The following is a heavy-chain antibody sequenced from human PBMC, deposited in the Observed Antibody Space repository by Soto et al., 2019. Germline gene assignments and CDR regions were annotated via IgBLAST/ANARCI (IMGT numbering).Heavy chain of an antibody. D-gene: IGHD3-22*01. CDR1: GYTFTGYY. Sequence: QVQLVQSGAEVKKPGASVKVSCKASGYTFTGYYMHWVRQAPGQGLEWMGWINPNSGGTNYAQKFQGWVTMTRDTSISTAYMELSRLRSDDTAVYYCARRGISSSGINAFDIWGQGTMVTVSS. CDR3: ARRGISSSGINAFDI. CDR2: INPNSGGT. V-gene: IGHV1-2*04. J-gene: IGHJ3*02.